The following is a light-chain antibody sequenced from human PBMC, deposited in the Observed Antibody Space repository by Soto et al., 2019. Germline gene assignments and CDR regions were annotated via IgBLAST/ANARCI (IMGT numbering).Light chain of an antibody. Sequence: EVVMTQSPGTLSVSPGERTTLPFRASQSVSSNLAWYQQRPGQAPRLLIYDASTRATGIPSRFTGSGSGTDFTLTISRLEPEDFAVYYCQQYGSTPTFGQGTKVDI. V-gene: IGKV3-20*01. CDR1: QSVSSN. J-gene: IGKJ1*01. CDR2: DAS. CDR3: QQYGSTPT.